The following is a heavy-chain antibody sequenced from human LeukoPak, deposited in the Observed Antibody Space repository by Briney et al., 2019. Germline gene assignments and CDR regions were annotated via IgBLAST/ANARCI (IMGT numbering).Heavy chain of an antibody. CDR1: GFTFSTYA. J-gene: IGHJ4*02. CDR3: AEDVVVIVAAKPGI. Sequence: GGSLRLSCAASGFTFSTYAMSWVRQAPGKGLEWVSSISGSGDSTYYVNSVKGRFTISRDNSKNTVYLQMNSLRAEDTAIYYCAEDVVVIVAAKPGIWGQGTPVTVSS. D-gene: IGHD2-15*01. V-gene: IGHV3-23*01. CDR2: ISGSGDST.